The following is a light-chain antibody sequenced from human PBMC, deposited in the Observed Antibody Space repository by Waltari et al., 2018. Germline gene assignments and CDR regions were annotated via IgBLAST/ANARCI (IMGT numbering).Light chain of an antibody. CDR2: AVG. CDR1: SSDLGSYNY. V-gene: IGLV2-14*01. J-gene: IGLJ1*01. CDR3: SSCTTSNTVV. Sequence: QSALTQPASVSGSPGQSIAISCTGTSSDLGSYNYVSWYQQHPGKAPNLMVYAVGNRPAGVSVRFSGAKPGNTASLTISGRQAEDEADYYCSSCTTSNTVVFGTGTKVTVL.